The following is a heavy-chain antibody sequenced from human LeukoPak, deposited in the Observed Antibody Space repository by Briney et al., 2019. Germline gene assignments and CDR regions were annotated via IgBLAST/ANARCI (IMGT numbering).Heavy chain of an antibody. CDR2: IKEDESEK. CDR1: GFTFGSYW. J-gene: IGHJ4*01. CDR3: ARCNYYDSSRFPTSFEN. D-gene: IGHD3-22*01. Sequence: GGSLRLSCAASGFTFGSYWMTWVRQAPGKRLEWVANIKEDESEKYYVDSVRGRFTISRDNAKNSLYLQMNNLRAEDAAVYYCARCNYYDSSRFPTSFENWGHGTLVTVSS. V-gene: IGHV3-7*01.